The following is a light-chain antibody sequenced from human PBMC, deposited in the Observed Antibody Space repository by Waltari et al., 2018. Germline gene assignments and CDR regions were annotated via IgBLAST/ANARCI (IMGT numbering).Light chain of an antibody. CDR3: QSADRDGTL. CDR1: VLPTNY. CDR2: KDP. Sequence: SYELTQPPSMSVSPGQTARNTCSGDVLPTNYAYWYQQKPGQAPVLVIYKDPERPSGIPDRLSGSSAGTTLTWTISRVQAEDETHYYSQSADRDGTLFGGGTKLTVL. J-gene: IGLJ2*01. V-gene: IGLV3-25*03.